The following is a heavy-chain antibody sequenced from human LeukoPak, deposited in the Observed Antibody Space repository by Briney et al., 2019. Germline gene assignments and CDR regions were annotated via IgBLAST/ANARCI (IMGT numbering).Heavy chain of an antibody. V-gene: IGHV3-30*18. Sequence: PGGSLRLSCAASGFTFSSYGMHWVRQAPGKGLEWVAVISYDGSNKYYADSVKGRFTISRDNSKNTLYLQMNSLRAEDTAVYYCAKAPRFLEWLYPFYWGQGTLVTVSS. D-gene: IGHD3-3*01. CDR2: ISYDGSNK. CDR3: AKAPRFLEWLYPFY. J-gene: IGHJ4*02. CDR1: GFTFSSYG.